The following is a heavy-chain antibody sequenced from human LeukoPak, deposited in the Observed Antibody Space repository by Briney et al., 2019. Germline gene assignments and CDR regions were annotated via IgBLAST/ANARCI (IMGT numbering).Heavy chain of an antibody. Sequence: SETLSLTCAVYGGSFSGYYWSWIRHPPGKGLEWIGEINHSGSTNYNPSLKSRVTISVDTSKNQFSLQLNSVTPEDTAVYYCARGREPPYSSGWYAGYYYYMDVWGKGTTVTVSS. J-gene: IGHJ6*03. CDR3: ARGREPPYSSGWYAGYYYYMDV. CDR2: INHSGST. V-gene: IGHV4-34*01. D-gene: IGHD6-19*01. CDR1: GGSFSGYY.